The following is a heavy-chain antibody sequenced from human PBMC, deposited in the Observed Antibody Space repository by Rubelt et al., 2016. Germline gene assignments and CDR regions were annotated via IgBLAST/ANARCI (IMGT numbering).Heavy chain of an antibody. Sequence: EVQLVESGGGLVQPGGSLRLSCAASGFTFSSYSMNWVRQAPGKGLEWVSYISSSSSTIYYADSVKGRFTISRDNAKNSLYLQMNSLRDEDTAVYYCARDEGVWFGDRTTFDYWGQGTLVTVSS. CDR3: ARDEGVWFGDRTTFDY. V-gene: IGHV3-48*02. J-gene: IGHJ4*02. D-gene: IGHD3-10*01. CDR2: ISSSSSTI. CDR1: GFTFSSYS.